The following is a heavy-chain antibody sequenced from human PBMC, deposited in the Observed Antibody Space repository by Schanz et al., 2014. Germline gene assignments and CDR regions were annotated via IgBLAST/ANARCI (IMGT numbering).Heavy chain of an antibody. CDR2: IYTSGST. V-gene: IGHV4-61*02. Sequence: QVQLQESGPGLVKPSETLSLTCTVSGGSISSGSYYWSWIRQPAGKGLEWIGRIYTSGSTNYNPSLKSRVTISVDTSKNQFSLKLSSVTAADTAVYYCAKTPREYCNYDNCPNWFDSWGQGTLVTASS. CDR1: GGSISSGSYY. J-gene: IGHJ5*01. CDR3: AKTPREYCNYDNCPNWFDS. D-gene: IGHD2-15*01.